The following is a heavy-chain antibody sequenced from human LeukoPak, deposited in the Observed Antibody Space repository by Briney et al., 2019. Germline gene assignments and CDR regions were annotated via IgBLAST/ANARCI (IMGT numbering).Heavy chain of an antibody. D-gene: IGHD1-26*01. CDR2: MNPNSGNT. CDR1: GYTFTSYD. CDR3: ARDDLTGGVDY. Sequence: ASVKVSCKASGYTFTSYDINWVRQATGQGLEWMGWMNPNSGNTGYAQKFQGRVTITRNTSISTAYMELSSLRSEDTVVYYCARDDLTGGVDYWGQGTLVTVSS. J-gene: IGHJ4*02. V-gene: IGHV1-8*03.